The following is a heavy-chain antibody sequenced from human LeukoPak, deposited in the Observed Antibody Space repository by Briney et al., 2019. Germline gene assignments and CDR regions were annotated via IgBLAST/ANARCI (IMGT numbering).Heavy chain of an antibody. CDR3: ARGLVEGSSATYCSSTSCPYNWFDP. J-gene: IGHJ5*02. V-gene: IGHV4-31*03. CDR2: IYYSGST. CDR1: GGSISSGGYY. D-gene: IGHD2-2*01. Sequence: SETLSLTCTVPGGSISSGGYYWSWIRQHPGKGLEWIGYIYYSGSTYYNPSLKSRVTISVDTSKNQCSLKLSSVTAADTAVYYCARGLVEGSSATYCSSTSCPYNWFDPWGQGTLVTVSS.